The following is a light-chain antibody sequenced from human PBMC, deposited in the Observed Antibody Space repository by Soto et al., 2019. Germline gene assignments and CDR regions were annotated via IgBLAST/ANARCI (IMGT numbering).Light chain of an antibody. CDR2: EVS. V-gene: IGLV2-14*01. J-gene: IGLJ2*01. Sequence: QSALTQPASVSGSPGQSITISCTGTSSDVGAYNYVSWYQQHPGKAPKLMIYEVSNRPSGVSNRFSGSKSGNTASLTVSGLQDDDDADYYCSSYTTSSTRVFGGGTKLTVL. CDR3: SSYTTSSTRV. CDR1: SSDVGAYNY.